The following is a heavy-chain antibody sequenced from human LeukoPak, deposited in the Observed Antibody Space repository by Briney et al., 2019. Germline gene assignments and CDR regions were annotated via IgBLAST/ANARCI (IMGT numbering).Heavy chain of an antibody. CDR1: GFTFSNSW. D-gene: IGHD2-2*01. Sequence: GGSLRLSCLASGFTFSNSWMTWVRQAPGRGLEWVAVISYDGSNKYYADSVKGRFTISRDNSKNTLYLQMNSLRAEDTAVYYCARGGGRDIVVVPAATSYFDYWGQGTLVTVSS. CDR2: ISYDGSNK. CDR3: ARGGGRDIVVVPAATSYFDY. J-gene: IGHJ4*02. V-gene: IGHV3-30-3*01.